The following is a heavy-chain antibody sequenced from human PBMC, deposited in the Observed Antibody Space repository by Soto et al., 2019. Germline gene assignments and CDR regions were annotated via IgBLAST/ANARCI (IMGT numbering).Heavy chain of an antibody. V-gene: IGHV3-48*03. Sequence: GSLRLSCVASGFTVSAHEMNWVRQAPGEGLEWISYISGSGTAEYYADSVKGRFSISRDNAQNTLYLQMNGLKVEDTGIYYCAREGVYWGQGTLVTVPS. CDR2: ISGSGTAE. D-gene: IGHD2-8*01. J-gene: IGHJ4*02. CDR1: GFTVSAHE. CDR3: AREGVY.